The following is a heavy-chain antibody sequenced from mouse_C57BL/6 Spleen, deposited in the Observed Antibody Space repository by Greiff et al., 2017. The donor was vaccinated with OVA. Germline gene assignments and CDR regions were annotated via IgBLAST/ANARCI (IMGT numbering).Heavy chain of an antibody. CDR1: GFTFSDAW. J-gene: IGHJ4*01. CDR3: TRLWDGNYYAMDY. V-gene: IGHV6-6*01. Sequence: EVKVEESGGGLVQPGGSMKLSCAASGFTFSDAWMDWVRQSPEKGLEWVAEIRNKANNHATYYAESVKGRFTIARDESKSTVDMQMKRLRAEDTDMYNCTRLWDGNYYAMDYWGQGTSVTVSS. CDR2: IRNKANNHAT. D-gene: IGHD4-1*01.